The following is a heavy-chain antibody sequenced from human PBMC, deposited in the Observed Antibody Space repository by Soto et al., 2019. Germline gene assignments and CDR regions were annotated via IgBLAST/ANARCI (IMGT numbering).Heavy chain of an antibody. CDR3: ASSAVTGTAGLDF. CDR1: GYTFSGFY. J-gene: IGHJ4*02. D-gene: IGHD6-19*01. Sequence: ASVKVSCKASGYTFSGFYMHWVRQAPGQGLEWMGWINPNSGGTKSAEKFQGRVTMTRDTSISTAYMELSRLTSDDTAVYYCASSAVTGTAGLDFCGQGTQVTVCS. CDR2: INPNSGGT. V-gene: IGHV1-2*02.